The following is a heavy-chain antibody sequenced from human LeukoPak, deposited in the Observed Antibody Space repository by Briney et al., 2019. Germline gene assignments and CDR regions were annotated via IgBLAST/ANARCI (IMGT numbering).Heavy chain of an antibody. J-gene: IGHJ4*02. CDR2: ISAYNGNK. CDR3: ARAAGYSGTDFDY. D-gene: IGHD1-26*01. CDR1: GYTFTIYG. V-gene: IGHV1-18*01. Sequence: ASVTVSCTASGYTFTIYGISWVRQAPGQGIEWMGWISAYNGNKNYAQKLQGRVTMTTDTSTSTAYMELRSLRSDDTAVYYCARAAGYSGTDFDYWGQGTLVTVSS.